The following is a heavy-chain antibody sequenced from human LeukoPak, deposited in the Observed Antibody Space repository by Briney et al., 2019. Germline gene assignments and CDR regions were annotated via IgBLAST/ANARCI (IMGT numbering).Heavy chain of an antibody. J-gene: IGHJ4*02. CDR2: IHSDGSST. CDR3: VRDRYYVPDY. V-gene: IGHV3-74*01. Sequence: GGSLRLSCAASGFTFSSTWMHWFRQAPGKGPVWVSRIHSDGSSTIYADSVNGRFTISRDNARNTLYLQMNSLRAEDTAVYYCVRDRYYVPDYWGQGTLVTVSS. D-gene: IGHD3-16*01. CDR1: GFTFSSTW.